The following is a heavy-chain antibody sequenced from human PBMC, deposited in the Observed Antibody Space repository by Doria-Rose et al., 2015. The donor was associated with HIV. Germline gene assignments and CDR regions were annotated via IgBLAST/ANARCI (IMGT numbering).Heavy chain of an antibody. CDR1: GLSLTGQC. D-gene: IGHD1-26*01. J-gene: IGHJ6*02. CDR2: IVPIFPTP. CDR3: ARDVFYGGNYYADYYSGMDV. Sequence: QVQLVQSGAEVKKPGSSVKVSCKASGLSLTGQCLSWVRQAPGQGLEWMGGIVPIFPTPKYAQKFHGRVTITADEPTNTVYMELNTLTSDDTAVYYCARDVFYGGNYYADYYSGMDVWGQGTTVTVSS. V-gene: IGHV1-69*12.